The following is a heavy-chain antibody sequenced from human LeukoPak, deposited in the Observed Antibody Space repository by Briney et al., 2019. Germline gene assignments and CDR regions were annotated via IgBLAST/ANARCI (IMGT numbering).Heavy chain of an antibody. J-gene: IGHJ4*02. CDR1: GFTFSSYA. V-gene: IGHV3-23*01. D-gene: IGHD6-25*01. CDR2: ISGSGGRT. CDR3: AKEIGAAVYFDY. Sequence: GGSLRLSCAASGFTFSSYAMSWVRQAPGKGLEWVSAISGSGGRTNYADSVKGRFTISRDNSKNTAYLQMNSLRVEDTAVYYCAKEIGAAVYFDYWSQGTLVTVSS.